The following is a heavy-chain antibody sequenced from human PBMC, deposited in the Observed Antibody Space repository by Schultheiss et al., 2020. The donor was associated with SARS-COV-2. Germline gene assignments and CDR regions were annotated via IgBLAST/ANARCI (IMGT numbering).Heavy chain of an antibody. V-gene: IGHV3-48*03. CDR2: ISSSGSTI. D-gene: IGHD4-17*01. CDR1: GFTFSNYE. J-gene: IGHJ4*02. CDR3: ARDSDYGDYVIDY. Sequence: GGSLRLSCAVSGFTFSNYEMNWIRQAPGKGLEWVSYISSSGSTIYYADSVKGRFTISRDNSKNTLYLQMNSLRVEDTAVYYCARDSDYGDYVIDYWGQGTLVTVSS.